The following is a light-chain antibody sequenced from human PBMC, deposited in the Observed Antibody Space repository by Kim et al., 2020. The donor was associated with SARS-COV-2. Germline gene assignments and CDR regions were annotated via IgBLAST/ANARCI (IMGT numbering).Light chain of an antibody. CDR3: NSRDSTGKRWV. Sequence: ALGPTVKITCQGDSLRSYYASWYQQKPGRAPILLIYGRNNRPSGIPDRFSGSSSVTTASLTITGAQAEDEADYYCNSRDSTGKRWVFGAGTKVTVL. CDR2: GRN. CDR1: SLRSYY. V-gene: IGLV3-19*01. J-gene: IGLJ1*01.